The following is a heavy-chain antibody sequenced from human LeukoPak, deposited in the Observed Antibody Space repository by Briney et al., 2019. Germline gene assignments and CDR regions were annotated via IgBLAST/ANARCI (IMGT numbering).Heavy chain of an antibody. CDR1: GFTVSSNY. V-gene: IGHV3-53*01. Sequence: GGSLRLSCVASGFTVSSNYMSWVRQAPGKGLEWVSVIYSGGSTYYADSVKGRFTISRDNSKNTLYLQMNSLRAEDTAVYYCARDPGIAAAGTYYYYGMDVWGQGTTVTVSS. CDR3: ARDPGIAAAGTYYYYGMDV. D-gene: IGHD6-13*01. J-gene: IGHJ6*02. CDR2: IYSGGST.